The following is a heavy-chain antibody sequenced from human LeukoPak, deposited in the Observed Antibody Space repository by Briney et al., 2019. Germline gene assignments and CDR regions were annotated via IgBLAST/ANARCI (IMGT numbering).Heavy chain of an antibody. D-gene: IGHD3-10*01. CDR3: ARVRGQLWFAYDFDI. J-gene: IGHJ3*02. CDR2: INSDGSST. Sequence: GGSLRLSCAASGFTFSSYWMHWVRQAPGKGLVWVSHINSDGSSTSYADSVKGRFTIPRDNAKNTLYLQMSSLRAEDTAVYYCARVRGQLWFAYDFDIWGQGTMATVSS. CDR1: GFTFSSYW. V-gene: IGHV3-74*01.